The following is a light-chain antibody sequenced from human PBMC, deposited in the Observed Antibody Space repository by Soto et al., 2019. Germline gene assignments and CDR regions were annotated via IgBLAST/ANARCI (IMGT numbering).Light chain of an antibody. CDR2: DVS. V-gene: IGLV2-14*03. CDR3: SSYTSTSSLYV. Sequence: QSALTQPASVSGSPGQSITISCTGTSIDIGGYNYVSWYQQRPGKVPKLIIYDVSNRPSGVSDRFSGSKSGNEASLTISGLQAEDEADYYCSSYTSTSSLYVFGTGTKLTVL. CDR1: SIDIGGYNY. J-gene: IGLJ1*01.